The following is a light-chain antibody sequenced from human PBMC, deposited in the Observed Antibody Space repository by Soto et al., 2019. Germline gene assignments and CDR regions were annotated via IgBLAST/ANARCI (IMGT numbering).Light chain of an antibody. CDR3: QQYVSSPGT. Sequence: EIVLTQSPGTLSLSPGERATLSCRASQSVSIYLAWYQQKPGQAPRLLISGASSRATGIPDRFSGSGSGTDFTLTISRLEPEDFAVYYCQQYVSSPGTFGGGTKVEIK. CDR1: QSVSIY. CDR2: GAS. J-gene: IGKJ4*01. V-gene: IGKV3-20*01.